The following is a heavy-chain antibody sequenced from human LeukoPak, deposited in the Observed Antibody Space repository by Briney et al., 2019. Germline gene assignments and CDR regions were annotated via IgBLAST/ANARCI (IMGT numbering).Heavy chain of an antibody. CDR2: ISWNSGSI. V-gene: IGHV3-9*01. J-gene: IGHJ4*02. CDR3: AKDLAEAVAGTFDY. Sequence: PGGSLRLSCAASGFTFDDYAMHWVRHAPGKGLEWVSGISWNSGSIGYADSVKGRFTISRDNAKNSLYLQMNSLRAEDTALYYCAKDLAEAVAGTFDYWGQGTLVTVSS. CDR1: GFTFDDYA. D-gene: IGHD6-19*01.